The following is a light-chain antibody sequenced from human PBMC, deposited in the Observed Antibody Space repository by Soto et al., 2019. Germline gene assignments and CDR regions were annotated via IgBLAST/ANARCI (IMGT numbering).Light chain of an antibody. Sequence: EIVLTXSPXXXXLSXGXRAXXXXXASQXXSSYLAWYQQKPDQAPRLLIYDASNRATGIPARFSGSGSGTDFTLTISSLEPEDFAVYYCHQRSTWPFTFGPGTKVDIK. CDR3: HQRSTWPFT. CDR2: DAS. V-gene: IGKV3-11*01. J-gene: IGKJ3*01. CDR1: QXXSSY.